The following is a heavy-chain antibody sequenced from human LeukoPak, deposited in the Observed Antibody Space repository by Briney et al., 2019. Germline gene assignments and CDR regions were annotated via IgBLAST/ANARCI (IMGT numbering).Heavy chain of an antibody. D-gene: IGHD3-22*01. CDR1: GFAFSSYG. Sequence: PGGSLRLSCAASGFAFSSYGMHWVRQAPGKGLEWVAVISYDGTNKYCADSVKGRFTISRDNSKNTLSVQMNSLRPEDTAVYYCAKAYHTDSSGYVDYWGQGTLVTVSS. CDR3: AKAYHTDSSGYVDY. V-gene: IGHV3-30*18. J-gene: IGHJ4*02. CDR2: ISYDGTNK.